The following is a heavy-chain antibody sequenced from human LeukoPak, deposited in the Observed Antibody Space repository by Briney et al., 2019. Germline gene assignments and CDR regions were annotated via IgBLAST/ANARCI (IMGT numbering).Heavy chain of an antibody. CDR1: GFTFSNTW. Sequence: GGSLRLSCVASGFTFSNTWMSWVRQAPGKGLEWVGRLKSQTDGGTTDYAAPVGGRFTISRDTSKNTLYLQMNSLRAEDTAIYYCAKPARTDYADYWGQGTLVTVSS. CDR2: LKSQTDGGTT. D-gene: IGHD1-14*01. J-gene: IGHJ4*02. CDR3: AKPARTDYADY. V-gene: IGHV3-15*01.